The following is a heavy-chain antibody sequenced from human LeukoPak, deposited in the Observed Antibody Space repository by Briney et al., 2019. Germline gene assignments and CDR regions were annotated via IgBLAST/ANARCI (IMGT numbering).Heavy chain of an antibody. J-gene: IGHJ4*02. CDR1: GFTFSNYW. D-gene: IGHD6-6*01. Sequence: PGGSLRLSCAASGFTFSNYWMSWVRQAPGKGLEWVANIKEDGSEKYYVDSVKGRFTISRDNSKNTLYLQMNSLRAEDTAVYYCAKESSAARPKSDFDYWGQGTLVTVSS. CDR2: IKEDGSEK. CDR3: AKESSAARPKSDFDY. V-gene: IGHV3-7*03.